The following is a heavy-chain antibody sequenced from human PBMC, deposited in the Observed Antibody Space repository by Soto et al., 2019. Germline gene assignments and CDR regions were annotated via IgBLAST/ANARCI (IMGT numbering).Heavy chain of an antibody. CDR2: IYYSGST. D-gene: IGHD3-3*01. CDR3: ARGFNYDFWSGSWFDP. CDR1: GGSISSGDYY. Sequence: KYSETLSLTCTVSGGSISSGDYYWTWIRHPPGKGLEWIGYIYYSGSTYYNPSLKSRVTISVDTSKNQFSLKLSSVTAADTAVYYCARGFNYDFWSGSWFDPWGQGTLVTVSS. J-gene: IGHJ5*02. V-gene: IGHV4-30-4*01.